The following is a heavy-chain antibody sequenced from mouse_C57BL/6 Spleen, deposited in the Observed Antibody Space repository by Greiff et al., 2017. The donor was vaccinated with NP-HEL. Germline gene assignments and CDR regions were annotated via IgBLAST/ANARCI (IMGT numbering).Heavy chain of an antibody. CDR1: GFTFSSYT. CDR2: ISGGGGNT. V-gene: IGHV5-9*01. CDR3: ARNYYGSTGDY. Sequence: EVKLMESGGGLVKPGGSLKLSCAASGFTFSSYTMSWVRQTPEKRLEWVATISGGGGNTYYPDSVKGRFSISRDNAKNTLYLQMSSLRSEDTALYYCARNYYGSTGDYWGQGTTLTVSS. J-gene: IGHJ2*01. D-gene: IGHD1-1*01.